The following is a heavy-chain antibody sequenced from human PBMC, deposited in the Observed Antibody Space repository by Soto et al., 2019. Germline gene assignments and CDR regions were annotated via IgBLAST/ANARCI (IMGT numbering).Heavy chain of an antibody. V-gene: IGHV4-61*01. Sequence: QVQLQESGPGLVKPSETLSLTCTVSDAFVSGTTYYWNWIRQPPGKGLEWIGYIFYTGRTSYNPSLRSRITISMDTSKNQFSLTLTSVNTADTAMYYCASLLDINGWPLDYWGQGTLVTVSS. J-gene: IGHJ4*02. CDR1: DAFVSGTTYY. CDR3: ASLLDINGWPLDY. D-gene: IGHD6-25*01. CDR2: IFYTGRT.